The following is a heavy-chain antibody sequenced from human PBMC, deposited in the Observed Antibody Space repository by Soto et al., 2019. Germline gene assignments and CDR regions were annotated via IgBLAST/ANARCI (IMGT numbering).Heavy chain of an antibody. J-gene: IGHJ5*02. D-gene: IGHD6-6*01. CDR3: ARQLGQLVNWFDP. CDR1: GGSISSYY. Sequence: SETLSLTCTVSGGSISSYYWSWIRQPPGKGLEWIGYIYYSGSTNYNPSLKSRVTISVDTSKNQFSLKLSSVTAADTAVYYCARQLGQLVNWFDPWGQGTLVTVSS. CDR2: IYYSGST. V-gene: IGHV4-59*08.